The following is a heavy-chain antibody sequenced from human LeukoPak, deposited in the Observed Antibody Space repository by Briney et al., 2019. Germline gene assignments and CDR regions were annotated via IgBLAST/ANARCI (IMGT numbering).Heavy chain of an antibody. CDR1: GYSISSGYY. CDR2: IYHSGST. D-gene: IGHD2-21*01. J-gene: IGHJ4*02. CDR3: ARDEDVFGVDY. V-gene: IGHV4-38-2*02. Sequence: SETLSLTCTVSGYSISSGYYWGWIRQPPGKGLEWIGSIYHSGSTYYNPSLKSRVTISVDTSKNRFSLKLSSVTAADTAVYYCARDEDVFGVDYWGQGTLVTVSS.